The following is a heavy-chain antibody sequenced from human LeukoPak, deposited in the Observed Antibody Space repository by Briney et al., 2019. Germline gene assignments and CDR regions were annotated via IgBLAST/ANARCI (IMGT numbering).Heavy chain of an antibody. Sequence: SETLSLTCAVYGGSFSGYYWSWIRQPRGKGLEGIGEINQSGCTNYNPSLKSRVTISVDTSKNQFSLKLSSVTAADTAVYYCARRWIQLWYGYWGQGTLVTVSS. CDR1: GGSFSGYY. J-gene: IGHJ4*02. V-gene: IGHV4-34*01. CDR2: INQSGCT. D-gene: IGHD5-18*01. CDR3: ARRWIQLWYGY.